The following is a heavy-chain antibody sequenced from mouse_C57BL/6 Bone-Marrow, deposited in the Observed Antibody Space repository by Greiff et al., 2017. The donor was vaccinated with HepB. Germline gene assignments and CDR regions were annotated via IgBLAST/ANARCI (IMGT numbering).Heavy chain of an antibody. CDR1: GYTFTSYW. CDR3: AREGTTVVARNWFAY. Sequence: VQLQQSGAELAKPGASVKLSCKASGYTFTSYWMHWVKQRPGQGLEWIGYINPSSGYTKYNQKFKDKATLTEEKSSSTAYMQLSSLTYEDSAVYYCAREGTTVVARNWFAYWGQGTLVTVSA. J-gene: IGHJ3*01. CDR2: INPSSGYT. D-gene: IGHD1-1*01. V-gene: IGHV1-7*01.